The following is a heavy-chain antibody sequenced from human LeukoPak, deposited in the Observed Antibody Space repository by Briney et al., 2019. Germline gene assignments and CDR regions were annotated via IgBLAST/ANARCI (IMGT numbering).Heavy chain of an antibody. V-gene: IGHV3-33*01. D-gene: IGHD3-22*01. J-gene: IGHJ4*02. CDR2: IWHNGSNK. CDR3: ARDRSYDSSGYLGY. Sequence: PGGSLRLSCAASGFTFSNYCMHWVRQAPGKGLEWVAGIWHNGSNKYYADSVKGRSTISRDNSKNTPYLQVNSLRAEDTAVYYCARDRSYDSSGYLGYWGQGTLVTVSS. CDR1: GFTFSNYC.